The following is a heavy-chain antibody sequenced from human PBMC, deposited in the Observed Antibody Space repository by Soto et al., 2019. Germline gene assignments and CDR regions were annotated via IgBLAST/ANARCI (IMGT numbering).Heavy chain of an antibody. J-gene: IGHJ6*02. CDR2: INQDVSEK. CDR3: ARDGSSSWYSYYYNGMDV. Sequence: EVQLVESGGGLVQPGGSLRLSCAASGFTFSSYWMSWVRQAPGKGLEWVANINQDVSEKFYVDSEKGRFTISRDNAKKSLYLQMNTLRVEDTAVYYCARDGSSSWYSYYYNGMDVWGQGTTVTVSS. CDR1: GFTFSSYW. D-gene: IGHD6-13*01. V-gene: IGHV3-7*05.